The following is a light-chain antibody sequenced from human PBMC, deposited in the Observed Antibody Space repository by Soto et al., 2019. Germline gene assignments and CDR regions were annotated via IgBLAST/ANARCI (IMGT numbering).Light chain of an antibody. V-gene: IGKV1-5*03. CDR2: KAS. CDR3: QQYNSYSRT. J-gene: IGKJ1*01. CDR1: QNINSW. Sequence: IQMTQSPSTLSASVGDRVTITCRASQNINSWLAWYQQKPGKAPNLLIYKASSLESGVPSRFSGSGSGTEFTLTISSLQSDDFATYYCQQYNSYSRTFGQGTKVDIK.